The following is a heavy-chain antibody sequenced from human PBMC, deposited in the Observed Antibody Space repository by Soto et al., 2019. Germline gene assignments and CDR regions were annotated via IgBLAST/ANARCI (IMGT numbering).Heavy chain of an antibody. J-gene: IGHJ5*01. CDR1: GFTFSDYW. CDR2: INQDEGDK. V-gene: IGHV3-7*01. D-gene: IGHD1-26*01. Sequence: EVQLVESGGGLVQPGGSLRLSCTASGFTFSDYWISWVRQAPGKGLEWVAIINQDEGDKYYVDSVKGRFTISRDNAENSLYLQMNSLRAEDTAVYYCARGTNVDSVYRWFDSWGQGTLVTVSS. CDR3: ARGTNVDSVYRWFDS.